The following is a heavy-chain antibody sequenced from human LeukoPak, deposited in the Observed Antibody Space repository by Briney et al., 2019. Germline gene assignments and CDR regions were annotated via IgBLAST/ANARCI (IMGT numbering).Heavy chain of an antibody. CDR2: ISGSGDNT. J-gene: IGHJ5*01. CDR1: AFTFSLYA. Sequence: GGSLRLSCAASAFTFSLYAMSWVRQAPGKGLEWISTISGSGDNTYYAESVKGRFTIPRDNSKNTLYLRMKSLRAEDTAIYYCAKESTVTPGNVNWFDSWGQGTLVTVSS. V-gene: IGHV3-23*01. D-gene: IGHD4-17*01. CDR3: AKESTVTPGNVNWFDS.